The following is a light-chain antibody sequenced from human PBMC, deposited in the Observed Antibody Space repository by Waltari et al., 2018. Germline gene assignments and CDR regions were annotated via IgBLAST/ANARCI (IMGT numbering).Light chain of an antibody. CDR3: SSYAGSNSHV. J-gene: IGLJ1*01. CDR1: RSDVGGSNY. V-gene: IGLV2-8*01. Sequence: QSALTQPPSASGSPGQSVTMSCPGTRSDVGGSNYVSWYQQHPGTVPKLIIYEVSERPSGVPHRFSGSKSGNTASLTVSGLQAEDEADYYCSSYAGSNSHVFGTGTRVTVL. CDR2: EVS.